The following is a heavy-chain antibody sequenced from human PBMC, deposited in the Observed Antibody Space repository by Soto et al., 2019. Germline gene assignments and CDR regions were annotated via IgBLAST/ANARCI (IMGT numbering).Heavy chain of an antibody. J-gene: IGHJ5*02. Sequence: EVQLVESGGGLVKPGGSLRLSCAASGFTFSSYSMNWVRQAPGKGLEWVSSISSSSSYIYYADSVKGRFTTSRDNAKNSLYLQMNSLRAEDTAVYYCARSRYDYIWGSYPRANWFDPWGQGTLVTVSS. CDR3: ARSRYDYIWGSYPRANWFDP. CDR1: GFTFSSYS. D-gene: IGHD3-16*02. CDR2: ISSSSSYI. V-gene: IGHV3-21*01.